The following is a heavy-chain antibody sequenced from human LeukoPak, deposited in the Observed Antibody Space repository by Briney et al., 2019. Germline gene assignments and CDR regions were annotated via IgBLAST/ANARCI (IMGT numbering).Heavy chain of an antibody. Sequence: SETLSLTCTVSGGSISSSSYYWGWIRQPPGKGLEWIGSIYYSGSTYYNPSLKSRVTISVDTSKNQFSLKLSSVTAADTAVYYCARFSSGWYWFDPWGQGTLVTVSS. J-gene: IGHJ5*02. CDR3: ARFSSGWYWFDP. V-gene: IGHV4-39*07. CDR1: GGSISSSSYY. CDR2: IYYSGST. D-gene: IGHD6-19*01.